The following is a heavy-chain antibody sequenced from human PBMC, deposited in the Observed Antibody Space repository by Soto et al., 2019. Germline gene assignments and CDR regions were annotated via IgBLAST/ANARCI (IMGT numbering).Heavy chain of an antibody. CDR2: IIGNGDA. CDR1: GFSFSTFA. D-gene: IGHD2-8*01. V-gene: IGHV3-23*01. CDR3: AKDRQPDGLWPFDH. J-gene: IGHJ4*02. Sequence: EVQLLESGGGLVQPGGSLRLSCAASGFSFSTFAMSWVRQAPGKGLEWVSGIIGNGDAYSADSVSGRFTISRDNSNNMVYLQMYSLRPEDTAVYYCAKDRQPDGLWPFDHWGQGTLVTVSS.